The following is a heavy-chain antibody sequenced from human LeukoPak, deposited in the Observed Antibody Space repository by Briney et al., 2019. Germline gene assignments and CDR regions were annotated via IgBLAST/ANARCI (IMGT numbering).Heavy chain of an antibody. CDR1: GGSISTYY. CDR2: TTYSGST. Sequence: SETLSLTCTISGGSISTYYWSWIRQPPGKGLEWIGYTTYSGSTNYNPSLKSRATISVDTSKNQFSLKLSSVTAADTAVYYCAREGNYYMDVWGKGTTVTVSS. J-gene: IGHJ6*03. D-gene: IGHD3-10*01. V-gene: IGHV4-59*01. CDR3: AREGNYYMDV.